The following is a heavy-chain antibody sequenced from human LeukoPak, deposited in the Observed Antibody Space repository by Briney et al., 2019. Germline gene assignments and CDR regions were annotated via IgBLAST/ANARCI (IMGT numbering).Heavy chain of an antibody. V-gene: IGHV1-18*01. CDR1: GYPFTSYN. J-gene: IGHJ5*02. D-gene: IGHD3-3*01. CDR2: IISYNGNT. Sequence: ASVKVSCKAAGYPFTSYNIAWVRQAPGQGLEWMGWIISYNGNTRYAQKYEGRVTMTTDTSTTTAYMELTNLRSDDTAVYYCARAPSASIFDVSGELDPWGQGTLLTVYS. CDR3: ARAPSASIFDVSGELDP.